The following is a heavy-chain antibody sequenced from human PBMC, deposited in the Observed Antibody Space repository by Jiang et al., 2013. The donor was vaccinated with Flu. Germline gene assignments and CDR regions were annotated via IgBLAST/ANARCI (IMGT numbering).Heavy chain of an antibody. D-gene: IGHD2-2*01. V-gene: IGHV3-49*02. J-gene: IGHJ4*02. CDR2: IGSKLYGARR. Sequence: WVGFIGSKLYGARREYAASVRGRFTISRDDSKSIAYLQMSSLKTEDTAVYYCTRDLVRDIILIPATYFDYWGQGALVTVSS. CDR3: TRDLVRDIILIPATYFDY.